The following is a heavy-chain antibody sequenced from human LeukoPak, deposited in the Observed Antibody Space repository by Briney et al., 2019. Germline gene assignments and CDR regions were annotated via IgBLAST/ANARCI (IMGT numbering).Heavy chain of an antibody. CDR3: ARGFGFCFDL. CDR1: GGPISSYY. V-gene: IGHV4-4*07. CDR2: IYTSGST. Sequence: SETLSLTCTVSGGPISSYYWSWIRQPAGKGLEGIGRIYTSGSTNYNSSLKSRVTMSLATSKNQFSLKLSSVTAADTAVYYCARGFGFCFDLWGRGTLVTVSS. J-gene: IGHJ2*01. D-gene: IGHD3-16*01.